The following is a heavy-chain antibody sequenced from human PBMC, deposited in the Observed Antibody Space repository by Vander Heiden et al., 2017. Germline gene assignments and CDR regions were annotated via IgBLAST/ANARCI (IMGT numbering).Heavy chain of an antibody. V-gene: IGHV1-58*01. CDR1: GFTFTSSA. CDR2: IVVGSGNT. Sequence: QMQLVQSGPEVKKPGTSVKVSCQASGFTFTSSAVQWVRQARGQRLEWIGWIVVGSGNTNYAQKFQERVTITRDMSTSTAYMELSSLRSEDTAVYYCAAAAQDIVVVPAADNWFDPWGQGTLVTVSS. D-gene: IGHD2-2*01. J-gene: IGHJ5*02. CDR3: AAAAQDIVVVPAADNWFDP.